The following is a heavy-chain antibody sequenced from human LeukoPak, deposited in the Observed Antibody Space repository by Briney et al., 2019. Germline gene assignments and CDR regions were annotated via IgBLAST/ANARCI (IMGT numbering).Heavy chain of an antibody. CDR1: GASISSYY. Sequence: PSETLSLTCTVSGASISSYYWSWIRQPPGKGLEWVGYIYYSGSTNYNPSLKSRVTISVDTSKNQFSLKLSSVTAADTAVYYCARQRITMVRGVSDAFDIWGQGTMVTVSS. D-gene: IGHD3-10*01. J-gene: IGHJ3*02. CDR2: IYYSGST. V-gene: IGHV4-59*08. CDR3: ARQRITMVRGVSDAFDI.